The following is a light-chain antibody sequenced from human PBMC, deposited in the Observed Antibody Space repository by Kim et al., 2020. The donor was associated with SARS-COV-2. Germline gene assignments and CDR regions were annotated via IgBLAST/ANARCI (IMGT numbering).Light chain of an antibody. CDR2: DAS. CDR3: QQYDKWPLT. CDR1: QSANSN. J-gene: IGKJ4*01. V-gene: IGKV3-15*01. Sequence: VSPGESAPLSCRASQSANSNLAWYQQKPGQAPRLLIYDASTRATDIPARFSGSGSGTDFTLTISCLQSEDFAVYYCQQYDKWPLTFGGGTKVDIK.